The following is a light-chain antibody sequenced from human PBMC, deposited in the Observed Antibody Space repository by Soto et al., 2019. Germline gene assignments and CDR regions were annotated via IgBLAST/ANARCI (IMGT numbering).Light chain of an antibody. J-gene: IGKJ5*01. V-gene: IGKV1-5*01. CDR1: QSISRW. Sequence: SQITHSPSTLSAAAGRSGARTRRASQSISRWLAWYQQKPGKAPQALIYDASSLKSGVPSRFSGNGSGTEFTLTISSLQPDDFATYYCQQYNTYSTFGQGTRPEIK. CDR3: QQYNTYST. CDR2: DAS.